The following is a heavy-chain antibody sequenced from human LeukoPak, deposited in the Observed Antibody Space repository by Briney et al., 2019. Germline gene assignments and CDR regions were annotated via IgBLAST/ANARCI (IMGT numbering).Heavy chain of an antibody. D-gene: IGHD4-23*01. CDR1: GGSISSSNW. CDR2: IYHSGST. Sequence: SETLSLTCAVSGGSISSSNWWSWVRQPPGKGLEWIGEIYHSGSTNYNPSLKSRVTISVDKSKNQFSLKLSSVTAADTAVYYCARHVDYGGNPAYAFDIWGQGTMVTVSS. V-gene: IGHV4-4*02. J-gene: IGHJ3*02. CDR3: ARHVDYGGNPAYAFDI.